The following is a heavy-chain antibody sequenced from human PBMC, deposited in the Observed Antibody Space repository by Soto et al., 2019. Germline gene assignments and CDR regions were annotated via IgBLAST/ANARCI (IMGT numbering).Heavy chain of an antibody. CDR2: ISSSGSTI. J-gene: IGHJ5*02. CDR1: GFTFISYE. V-gene: IGHV3-48*03. Sequence: PWGSLRLSCAASGFTFISYEINWFRHSPFKGLEWVSYISSSGSTIYYADSVKGRFTISRDNAKNSLYLQMNSLRAEDTAVYYCAREHYYDSSGHPAWGQGTLVTVSS. CDR3: AREHYYDSSGHPA. D-gene: IGHD3-22*01.